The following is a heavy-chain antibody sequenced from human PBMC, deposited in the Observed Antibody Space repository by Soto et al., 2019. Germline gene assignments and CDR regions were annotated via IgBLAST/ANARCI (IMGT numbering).Heavy chain of an antibody. J-gene: IGHJ6*02. Sequence: RRSRAPSGISLEGYGIHWVRQAPGKGREWVSSISWNSRNIAYADSVKGRFTVSRDNAKNSLYLQMNSLRPEDTALYYCAKDIARYQQVLITEGKDVCRQGPTVTVSS. CDR2: ISWNSRNI. V-gene: IGHV3-9*01. D-gene: IGHD3-10*01. CDR3: AKDIARYQQVLITEGKDV. CDR1: GISLEGYG.